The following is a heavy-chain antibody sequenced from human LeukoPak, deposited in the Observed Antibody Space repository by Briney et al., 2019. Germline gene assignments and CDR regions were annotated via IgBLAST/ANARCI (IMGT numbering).Heavy chain of an antibody. CDR1: GFIFRSYA. D-gene: IGHD3-22*01. V-gene: IGHV3-23*01. CDR2: ISGSGDTT. Sequence: PGGSLRLSCAASGFIFRSYAMSWVRQAPGKGLEWVSVISGSGDTTHYADSVKGRFTISRDNSKNTLYLQMNSLRAEDTAVYYCATDYYDSSGDYTVDYWGQGTLVTVSS. CDR3: ATDYYDSSGDYTVDY. J-gene: IGHJ4*02.